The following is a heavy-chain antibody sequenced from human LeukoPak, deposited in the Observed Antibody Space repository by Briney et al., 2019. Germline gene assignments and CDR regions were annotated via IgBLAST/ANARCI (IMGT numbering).Heavy chain of an antibody. D-gene: IGHD3-10*01. CDR1: GFTFSDYY. Sequence: GGSLRLSCAASGFTFSDYYMSWIRQAPGKGLEWVSHISSSGSTIYYADSVKGRFTISRDNAKNSLYLQMNSPRAEDTAVYYCARARGSGSYYGHDYYYYYYMDVWGQGTTVTVSS. CDR2: ISSSGSTI. CDR3: ARARGSGSYYGHDYYYYYYMDV. V-gene: IGHV3-11*04. J-gene: IGHJ6*03.